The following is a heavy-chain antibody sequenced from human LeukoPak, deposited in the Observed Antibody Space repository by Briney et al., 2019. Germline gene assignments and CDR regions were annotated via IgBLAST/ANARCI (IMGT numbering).Heavy chain of an antibody. D-gene: IGHD6-19*01. CDR3: AREDSSGWYGLDY. CDR1: GYIFTGYY. V-gene: IGHV1-2*02. CDR2: INPNSGGT. J-gene: IGHJ4*02. Sequence: GASVKVSCKASGYIFTGYYIHWVRQAPGQGLEWKGWINPNSGGTNYAQRFQGRVAMTRDTSISTAYMELSRLRSDDTAVYYCAREDSSGWYGLDYWGQGTLVTVSS.